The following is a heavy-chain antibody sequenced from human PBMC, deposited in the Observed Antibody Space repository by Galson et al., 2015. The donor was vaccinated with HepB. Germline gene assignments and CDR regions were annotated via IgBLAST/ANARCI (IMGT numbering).Heavy chain of an antibody. J-gene: IGHJ5*02. CDR1: GFAFSSYS. V-gene: IGHV3-48*01. CDR3: ARDWYSSSWLYNWFDP. D-gene: IGHD6-13*01. Sequence: SLRLSCAASGFAFSSYSMNWVRQAPGKGLEWVSYISSSSSTIYYADSVKGRFTISRDNAKNSLYLRMNSLRAEDTAVYYCARDWYSSSWLYNWFDPWGQGTLVTVSS. CDR2: ISSSSSTI.